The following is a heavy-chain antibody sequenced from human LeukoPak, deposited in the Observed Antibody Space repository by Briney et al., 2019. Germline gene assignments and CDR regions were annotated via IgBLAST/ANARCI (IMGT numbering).Heavy chain of an antibody. CDR1: GGTFNSYA. Sequence: GSSVKVSCKASGGTFNSYAISWVRQAPGQGLEWMGGIIPIFGTVNYAQKLQGRVTIAADESTSTAYMELSSLRSEDTAVYYCARDTVGATTLDYWGQGTLVTVSS. J-gene: IGHJ4*02. CDR3: ARDTVGATTLDY. CDR2: IIPIFGTV. V-gene: IGHV1-69*01. D-gene: IGHD1-26*01.